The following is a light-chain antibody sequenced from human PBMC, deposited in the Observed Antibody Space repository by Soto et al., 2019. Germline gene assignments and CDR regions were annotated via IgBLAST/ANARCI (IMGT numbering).Light chain of an antibody. V-gene: IGKV1-27*01. CDR1: QGISNN. CDR2: IAS. CDR3: QKYNSVPT. J-gene: IGKJ1*01. Sequence: DIQMTQSPSSLSASVGDRVTITCRASQGISNNLAWYQQKPGKVPKLLISIASTLQSGVPSRFSGSGSGTDFTLTITSLQPEDAAIYYCQKYNSVPTFGQGTKVEI.